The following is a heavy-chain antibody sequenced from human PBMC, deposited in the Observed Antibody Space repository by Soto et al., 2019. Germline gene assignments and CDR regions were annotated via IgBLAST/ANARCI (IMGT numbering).Heavy chain of an antibody. CDR3: ATNYGDVGWFDP. Sequence: VPVKMSGEGSGWSCTSYWISWVRQMPGKGLEWMGRIDPSDSYTNYSPSFQGHVTISADKSISTAYLQWSSLKASDTAMYYCATNYGDVGWFDPWGQGTLVTVSS. V-gene: IGHV5-10-1*01. D-gene: IGHD4-17*01. J-gene: IGHJ5*02. CDR2: IDPSDSYT. CDR1: GWSCTSYW.